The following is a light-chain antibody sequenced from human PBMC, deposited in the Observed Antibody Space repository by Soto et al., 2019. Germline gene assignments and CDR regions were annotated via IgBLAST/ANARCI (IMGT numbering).Light chain of an antibody. J-gene: IGKJ4*01. Sequence: DIVMTQSPDSLAVSLGERATINCKSSQSVLYSSNNKNYLAWYQQKPGQPPNLLIYWASTRESGVPDRFSASGSGTDFTLTISSLQAEDVAVYYCQQYYSSPPTFGGGTKVEIK. CDR1: QSVLYSSNNKNY. CDR3: QQYYSSPPT. CDR2: WAS. V-gene: IGKV4-1*01.